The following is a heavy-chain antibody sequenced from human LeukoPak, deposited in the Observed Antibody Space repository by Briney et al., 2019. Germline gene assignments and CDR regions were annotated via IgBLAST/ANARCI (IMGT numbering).Heavy chain of an antibody. V-gene: IGHV3-74*01. CDR3: ARSRYSGSHIDY. J-gene: IGHJ4*02. CDR1: GFTFSTYW. D-gene: IGHD1-26*01. CDR2: ISWNSGRI. Sequence: GGSLRLSCVASGFTFSTYWMTWVRQAPGKGLEWVSGISWNSGRIGYADSVKGRFTISRDNAKNTLYLQMNSLRAEDTAVYYCARSRYSGSHIDYWGQGTLVTVSS.